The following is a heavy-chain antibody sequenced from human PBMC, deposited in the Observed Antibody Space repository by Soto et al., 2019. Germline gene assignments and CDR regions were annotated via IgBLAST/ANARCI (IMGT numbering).Heavy chain of an antibody. Sequence: ASVKVSLKASGYTFTGYSMHWVRQGPGPGLEWMGWNNPNKWGTNYAQKFQGRGTMDRDTVISPAHMELSRLKIRRPAVKYCGSHVPAAINYYHGMDVWGQGTTVTV. D-gene: IGHD2-2*01. V-gene: IGHV1-2*02. J-gene: IGHJ6*02. CDR1: GYTFTGYS. CDR2: NNPNKWGT. CDR3: GSHVPAAINYYHGMDV.